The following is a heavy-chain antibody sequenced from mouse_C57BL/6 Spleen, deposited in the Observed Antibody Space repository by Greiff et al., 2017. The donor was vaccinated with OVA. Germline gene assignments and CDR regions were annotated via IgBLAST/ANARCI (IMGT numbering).Heavy chain of an antibody. CDR2: IDPNSGGT. CDR1: GYTFTSYW. D-gene: IGHD2-2*01. V-gene: IGHV1-72*01. CDR3: AREEGSTMVTQRVFDY. J-gene: IGHJ2*01. Sequence: QVQLQQPGAELVKPGASVKLSCKASGYTFTSYWMHWVKQRPGRGLEWIGRIDPNSGGTKYNEKFKSKATLTVDKPSSTAYMQLSSLTSEDSAVYYCAREEGSTMVTQRVFDYWGQGTTLTVSS.